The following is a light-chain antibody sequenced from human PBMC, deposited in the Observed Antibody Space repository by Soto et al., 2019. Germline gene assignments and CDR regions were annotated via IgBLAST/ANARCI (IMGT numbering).Light chain of an antibody. CDR2: DAS. V-gene: IGKV3D-20*01. CDR3: QQFDNLIT. J-gene: IGKJ4*01. Sequence: EIVLTQSPATLSLSPGERATLSCGASQSINNNYLAWYQQKPGLAPRLLIYDASTRAAGIPDRFSGSGSGTDFTLTISGLEPEDFAVYYCQQFDNLITFGGGTKV. CDR1: QSINNNY.